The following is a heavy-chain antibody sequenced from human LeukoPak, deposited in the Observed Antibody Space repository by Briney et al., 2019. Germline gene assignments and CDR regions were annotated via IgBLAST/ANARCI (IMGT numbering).Heavy chain of an antibody. J-gene: IGHJ4*02. CDR1: GYSFTTYW. Sequence: GSLKISCKGSGYSFTTYWIGWVRQMPGKGLECLGVIYPGDSDTRYSPSFQGQVAISADKSISTAYLQWSSLKASDTAMYYCATQLGILNYFDYWGQGTLVTVSS. V-gene: IGHV5-51*01. CDR2: IYPGDSDT. D-gene: IGHD7-27*01. CDR3: ATQLGILNYFDY.